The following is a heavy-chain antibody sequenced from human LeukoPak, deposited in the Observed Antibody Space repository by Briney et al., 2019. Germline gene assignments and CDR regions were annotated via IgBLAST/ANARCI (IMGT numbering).Heavy chain of an antibody. V-gene: IGHV3-48*01. CDR1: GFTFSSYS. J-gene: IGHJ5*01. D-gene: IGHD3-22*01. Sequence: GGSLRLSCAASGFTFSSYSMNWVRQAPGKGLEWVSYISSDSRTIYYADSVKGRFTISRDNSKNTLYLQMNSLRAEDTAVYYCARWYESRRFDFWGQGTLVTVSS. CDR3: ARWYESRRFDF. CDR2: ISSDSRTI.